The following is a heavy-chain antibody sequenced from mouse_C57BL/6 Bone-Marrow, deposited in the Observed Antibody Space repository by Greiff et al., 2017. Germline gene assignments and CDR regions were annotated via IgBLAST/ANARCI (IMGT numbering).Heavy chain of an antibody. CDR1: GFSLTSYG. D-gene: IGHD2-5*01. J-gene: IGHJ4*01. CDR3: ASPPYYSNLYYAMDY. CDR2: IWSGGST. Sequence: VMLVESGPGLVQPSQSLSITCTVSGFSLTSYGVHWVRQSPGKGLEWLGVIWSGGSTDYNAAFISRLSISKDNSKSQVFFKMNSLQADDTAIYYCASPPYYSNLYYAMDYWGQGTSVTVSS. V-gene: IGHV2-2*01.